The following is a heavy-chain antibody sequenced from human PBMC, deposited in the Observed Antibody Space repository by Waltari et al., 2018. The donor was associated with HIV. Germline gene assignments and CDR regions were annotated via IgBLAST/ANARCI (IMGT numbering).Heavy chain of an antibody. J-gene: IGHJ2*01. CDR2: MGTMPTVR. CDR3: ARGLGYVDGKPLPWYRDV. V-gene: IGHV3-48*02. D-gene: IGHD3-10*01. Sequence: EEQLIQSGGKFIQPGGSLRLSCVASGFTLSSYSFNWVRQAPGRGLEWVACMGTMPTVRSYADSVSNRLTVFTDRAKQSVYLQCSKLQEEDSAIYYCARGLGYVDGKPLPWYRDVWGRGSRVTVVS. CDR1: GFTLSSYS.